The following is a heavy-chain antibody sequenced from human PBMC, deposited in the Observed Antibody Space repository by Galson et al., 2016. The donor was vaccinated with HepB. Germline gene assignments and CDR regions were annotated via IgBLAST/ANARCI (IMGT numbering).Heavy chain of an antibody. Sequence: SLRLSCAASGFSFSTYGMHWVRQAPGKGLEWVAVISHDGKNYAYRDSVKGRFTLSRDNSKSMLYLQMNSLRVEDTAVYYCAKAVAGHAVAYWGQGALVTVSS. V-gene: IGHV3-30*18. CDR3: AKAVAGHAVAY. CDR2: ISHDGKNY. CDR1: GFSFSTYG. J-gene: IGHJ4*02. D-gene: IGHD6-19*01.